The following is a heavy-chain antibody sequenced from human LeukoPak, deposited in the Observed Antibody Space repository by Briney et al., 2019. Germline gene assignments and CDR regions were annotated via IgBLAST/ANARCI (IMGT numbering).Heavy chain of an antibody. V-gene: IGHV3-23*01. CDR1: EFTFSSYV. J-gene: IGHJ4*02. CDR3: AKGGRNCGGDCYYDF. CDR2: TGGSGDTT. Sequence: GSLRLSCAASEFTFSSYVMNWVRQAPGKGLEWVSATGGSGDTTYYADSVKGRFTISRDNSKNTLYLEMNSLRAEDTALYYCAKGGRNCGGDCYYDFWGQGTLVTVSS. D-gene: IGHD2-21*01.